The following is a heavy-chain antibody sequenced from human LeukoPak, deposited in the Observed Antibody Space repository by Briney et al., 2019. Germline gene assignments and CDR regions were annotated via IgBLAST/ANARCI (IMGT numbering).Heavy chain of an antibody. D-gene: IGHD3-10*01. CDR2: INPNSGGT. V-gene: IGHV1-2*02. Sequence: ASVKVSCKASGYTFTGYYMHWVRQAPGQGLEWMGWINPNSGGTNYAQNFQGRVTMSTDTSISTAYMELSRLTSDDTAVYYCARGSRFTTVRGIISNYWGQGTVVTVSS. CDR1: GYTFTGYY. J-gene: IGHJ4*02. CDR3: ARGSRFTTVRGIISNY.